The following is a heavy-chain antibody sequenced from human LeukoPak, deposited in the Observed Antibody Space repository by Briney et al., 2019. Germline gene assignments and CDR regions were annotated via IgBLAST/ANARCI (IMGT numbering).Heavy chain of an antibody. Sequence: GASVKVSCKASGGTFSSYAISWVRQAPGQGLERMGRIIPILGIANYAQKFQGRVTITADKSTSTAYMELSSLRSEDTAVYYCAREVLGYCSSTSCWKRGAAADYWGQGTLVTVSS. J-gene: IGHJ4*02. V-gene: IGHV1-69*04. CDR1: GGTFSSYA. CDR3: AREVLGYCSSTSCWKRGAAADY. D-gene: IGHD2-2*01. CDR2: IIPILGIA.